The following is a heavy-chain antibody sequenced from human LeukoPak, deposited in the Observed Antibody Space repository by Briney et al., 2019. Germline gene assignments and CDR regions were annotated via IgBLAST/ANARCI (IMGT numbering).Heavy chain of an antibody. CDR3: ARRNDFHI. CDR1: GGSITGYH. J-gene: IGHJ3*02. CDR2: IYSNEAT. Sequence: SEALSLTCTVSGGSITGYHWSWIRRPPGKGLGWIGYIYSNEATEYKPSLKSRVTISADTSKNQFSLRLTSVTAADTAIYYCARRNDFHIWGQGTMVTVSS. V-gene: IGHV4-4*08.